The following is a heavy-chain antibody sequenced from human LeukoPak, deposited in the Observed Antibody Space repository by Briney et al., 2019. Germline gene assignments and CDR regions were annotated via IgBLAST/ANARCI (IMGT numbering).Heavy chain of an antibody. Sequence: SETLSLTCAVSGGSIRDYQWSWIRQPPGKGLEWIGHINTNGRTDYNPSLRSRLTFSVDTSRDQFSLKLSSVTAADTAMDYCATSYDYKVAPCHLWGQGTLVTVSS. J-gene: IGHJ5*02. CDR3: ATSYDYKVAPCHL. V-gene: IGHV4-4*09. CDR2: INTNGRT. D-gene: IGHD5-12*01. CDR1: GGSIRDYQ.